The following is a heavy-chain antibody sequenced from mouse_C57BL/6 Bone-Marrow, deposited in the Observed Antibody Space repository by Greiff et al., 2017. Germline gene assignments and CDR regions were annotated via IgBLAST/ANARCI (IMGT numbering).Heavy chain of an antibody. D-gene: IGHD1-1*01. Sequence: EVQLQQSGPELVKPGASVKISCKASGYTFTDSYMHWVKQSPGKSLEWIGDINPNNGGTSYNQKFKGKATLTVDKSSSTAYMELRSLTSEESAVYYSARNYDGSPDYGGQGTTLTVSS. J-gene: IGHJ2*01. CDR1: GYTFTDSY. V-gene: IGHV1-26*01. CDR2: INPNNGGT. CDR3: ARNYDGSPDY.